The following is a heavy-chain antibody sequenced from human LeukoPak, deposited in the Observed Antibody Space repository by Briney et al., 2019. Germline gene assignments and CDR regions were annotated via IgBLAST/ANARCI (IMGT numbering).Heavy chain of an antibody. J-gene: IGHJ6*03. D-gene: IGHD5-24*01. Sequence: GSLRLSCAASGFTFSSYGMSWIRQPPGKGLEWIGYIYYSGSTNYNPSLKSRVTISVDTSKNQFSLKLSSVTAADTAVYYCAGSYKFAYYYYMDVWGKGTTVTVSS. CDR2: IYYSGST. CDR1: GFTFSSYG. CDR3: AGSYKFAYYYYMDV. V-gene: IGHV4-59*01.